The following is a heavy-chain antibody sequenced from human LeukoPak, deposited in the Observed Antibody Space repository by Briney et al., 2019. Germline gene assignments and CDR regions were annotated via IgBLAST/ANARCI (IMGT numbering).Heavy chain of an antibody. CDR1: GGSISSYY. V-gene: IGHV4-59*01. CDR3: ARGAHSSSSYYYYYMDV. Sequence: KPSETLSLTCTVSGGSISSYYWSWIRQPPGKGLEWIGYIYYSGSTNYNPSLKGRVTISVDTSKNPFSLKLSSVTAADTAVYYCARGAHSSSSYYYYYMDVWAKGPRSPSP. D-gene: IGHD6-6*01. CDR2: IYYSGST. J-gene: IGHJ6*03.